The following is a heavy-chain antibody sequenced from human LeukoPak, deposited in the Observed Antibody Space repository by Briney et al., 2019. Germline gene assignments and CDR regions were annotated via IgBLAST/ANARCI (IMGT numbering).Heavy chain of an antibody. CDR1: GYTSTGYY. V-gene: IGHV1-2*02. Sequence: GASVKVSCKASGYTSTGYYMHWVRQAPGQGLEWMGWINPNSGGTNYAQKFQGRVTMTRDTSISTAYMELSRLRSDDTAVYYCAREGVVPAAIIYYYGMDVWGQGTTVTVSS. CDR3: AREGVVPAAIIYYYGMDV. J-gene: IGHJ6*02. D-gene: IGHD2-2*01. CDR2: INPNSGGT.